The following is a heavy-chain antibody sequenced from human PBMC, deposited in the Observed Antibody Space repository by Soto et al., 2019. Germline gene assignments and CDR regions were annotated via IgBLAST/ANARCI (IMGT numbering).Heavy chain of an antibody. CDR3: ARDRGYYDSSGYPY. CDR1: GFIFSDYY. V-gene: IGHV3-11*05. Sequence: GGSLRLSCAGSGFIFSDYYMSWLRQVPGKGLEWISYISSSGSYTNYADSVKGRFTISRDSVKNSLYLQMNSLSPEDTAVYHCARDRGYYDSSGYPYWGQGT. J-gene: IGHJ4*02. D-gene: IGHD3-22*01. CDR2: ISSSGSYT.